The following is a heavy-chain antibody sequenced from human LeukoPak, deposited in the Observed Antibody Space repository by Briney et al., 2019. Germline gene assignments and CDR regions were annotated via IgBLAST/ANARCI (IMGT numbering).Heavy chain of an antibody. D-gene: IGHD1-26*01. V-gene: IGHV3-48*02. CDR1: GFTFSTFD. CDR2: VSGGTYTT. J-gene: IGHJ4*02. Sequence: PGGSLRLSCATSGFTFSTFDMNWVRQAPGKWLEWVSYVSGGTYTTCYADSVKGRFTISRDNAKNSLYLQMNGLRDEDTAVYFCARDLISGHYTFDYWGRGTLVTVSS. CDR3: ARDLISGHYTFDY.